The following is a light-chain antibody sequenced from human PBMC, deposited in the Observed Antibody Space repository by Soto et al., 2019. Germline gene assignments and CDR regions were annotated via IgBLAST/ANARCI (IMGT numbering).Light chain of an antibody. CDR2: DAY. J-gene: IGKJ5*01. CDR1: QSIRTS. V-gene: IGKV3-11*01. CDR3: QQRNVWPPIT. Sequence: EVVLTQSPATLSLSPGESATLSCRASQSIRTSLAWYQQKPGQAPRLVIFDAYNRANGVPATFGGSGSGTDFTLTINSLEPEDFAVYYCQQRNVWPPITCGQGTRLEIK.